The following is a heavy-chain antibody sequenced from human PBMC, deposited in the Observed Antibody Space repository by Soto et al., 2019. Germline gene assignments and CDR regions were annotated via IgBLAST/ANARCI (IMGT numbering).Heavy chain of an antibody. Sequence: QVQLVQSGAEVKKPGSSVKVSCKASGGTFSSYAISWVRQAPGQGLEWMGWINPNSGGTNYAQKFQGRVTMTRDTSISTAYMELSRLRSDDTAVYYCARDLSSGWYGGFDYWGQGTLVTVSS. J-gene: IGHJ4*02. CDR3: ARDLSSGWYGGFDY. D-gene: IGHD6-19*01. CDR2: INPNSGGT. CDR1: GGTFSSYA. V-gene: IGHV1-2*02.